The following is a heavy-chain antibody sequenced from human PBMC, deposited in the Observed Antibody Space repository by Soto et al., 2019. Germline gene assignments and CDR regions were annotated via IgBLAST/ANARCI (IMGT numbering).Heavy chain of an antibody. CDR3: AKTIEQQLLRWAFEI. CDR2: ISSSGGGT. Sequence: EVQLLESGGGLVQPGGSLRLSCAASGFTFTSYSMNWVRQAPGKGLEWVASISSSGGGTYYAESVKGRLTISRDNSKNTLYLQMNSLRAEDTAIYYCAKTIEQQLLRWAFEIWGQGTMVTVSS. V-gene: IGHV3-23*01. CDR1: GFTFTSYS. J-gene: IGHJ3*02. D-gene: IGHD6-13*01.